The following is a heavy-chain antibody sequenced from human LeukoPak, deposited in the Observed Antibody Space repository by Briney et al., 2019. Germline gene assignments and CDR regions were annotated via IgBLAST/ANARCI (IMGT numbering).Heavy chain of an antibody. J-gene: IGHJ5*01. CDR3: AKLGQIRHFDFVNWFDS. D-gene: IGHD3-9*01. CDR2: ISSDATNK. Sequence: PGGALRLSCVASRFTFSRFAMHSVRQAPGKGPEWVSLISSDATNKYYADSVKGRFTISRDNSRNTLYLQMNSLGAEDTAVYYCAKLGQIRHFDFVNWFDSWGQGTLVIVSS. V-gene: IGHV3-30*18. CDR1: RFTFSRFA.